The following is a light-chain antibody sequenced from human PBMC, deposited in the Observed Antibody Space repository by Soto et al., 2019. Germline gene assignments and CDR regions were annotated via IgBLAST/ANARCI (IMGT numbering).Light chain of an antibody. CDR3: QQYYTTPTIT. CDR2: WAY. CDR1: QSVLYTLNKRNY. V-gene: IGKV4-1*01. J-gene: IGKJ5*01. Sequence: DIVMTQSPDSLAMSLGERATINCKSSQSVLYTLNKRNYLSWYQQKPGQPPKLLIYWAYTRDSGVPDRFSGSGSGTEFTLTIRSLQAEDAAVYYCQQYYTTPTITFGQGTRLEIK.